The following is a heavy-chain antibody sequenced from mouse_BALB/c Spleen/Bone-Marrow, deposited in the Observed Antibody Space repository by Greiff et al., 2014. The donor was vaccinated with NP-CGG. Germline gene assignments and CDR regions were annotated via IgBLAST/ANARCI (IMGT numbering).Heavy chain of an antibody. D-gene: IGHD2-4*01. V-gene: IGHV14-3*02. CDR3: ARGYYDYVYAMDY. CDR2: IDPANGNT. Sequence: EVQLQQSGAELVKPGASVKLSCTASGFNIKDTYMHWVKQRPEQGLEWIGRIDPANGNTKYDPKFQGKATITADTSSNTDYLQLSSLTSEDTAVYYCARGYYDYVYAMDYWGQGTSVTVSS. J-gene: IGHJ4*01. CDR1: GFNIKDTY.